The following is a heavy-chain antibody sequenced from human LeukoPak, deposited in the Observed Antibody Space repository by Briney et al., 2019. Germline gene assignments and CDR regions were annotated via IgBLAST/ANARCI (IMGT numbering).Heavy chain of an antibody. CDR2: IDPSDSYT. J-gene: IGHJ4*02. Sequence: GESLKISCKGSGYSFTSYWISWVRPMPGKGLGWMGRIDPSDSYTNYSPSFQGHVTISAGKSISTAYLQWSSLKASDTGMYYCARHTLAVAGGEADFDYWGQGTLVTVSS. CDR3: ARHTLAVAGGEADFDY. D-gene: IGHD6-19*01. CDR1: GYSFTSYW. V-gene: IGHV5-10-1*01.